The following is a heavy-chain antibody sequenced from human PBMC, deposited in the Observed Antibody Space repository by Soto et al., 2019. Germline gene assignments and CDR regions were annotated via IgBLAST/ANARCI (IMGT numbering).Heavy chain of an antibody. J-gene: IGHJ5*02. Sequence: SETLSLTWALSGGSISGFFWSWIRQPPGKGLEWIGYIYHSGSTYYNPSLKSRVTISVDRSKNQFSLKLISVTAADTAVYYCARVPDRWGQGTLVTVSS. CDR3: ARVPDR. CDR2: IYHSGST. CDR1: GGSISGFF. D-gene: IGHD2-2*01. V-gene: IGHV4-30-2*01.